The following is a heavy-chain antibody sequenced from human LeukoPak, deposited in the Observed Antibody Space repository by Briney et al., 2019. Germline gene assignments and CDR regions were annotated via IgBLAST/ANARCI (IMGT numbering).Heavy chain of an antibody. Sequence: PGGSLRLSCAASGFTFSSYPIHWVRQAPGKGLEYVSAISSNGGSIYYANSVRGRFTISRDNSKNTVYLQMGSLRAEDMAVYYCARGGYSYDPTYMDVRGQGTTVTVSS. D-gene: IGHD5-18*01. V-gene: IGHV3-64*01. CDR2: ISSNGGSI. CDR1: GFTFSSYP. CDR3: ARGGYSYDPTYMDV. J-gene: IGHJ6*02.